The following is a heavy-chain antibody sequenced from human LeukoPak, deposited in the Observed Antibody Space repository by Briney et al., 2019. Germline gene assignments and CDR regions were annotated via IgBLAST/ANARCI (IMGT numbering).Heavy chain of an antibody. CDR2: INQDGSEQ. J-gene: IGHJ4*02. CDR3: ARDDYNTLGYNFHY. V-gene: IGHV3-7*03. CDR1: GFTFSSYC. D-gene: IGHD5-24*01. Sequence: GGTLRLSCAASGFTFSSYCMSWVREAPGTGQEWVANINQDGSEQYNVASVRGGFTVSRDNPKITFHRQMNRLRPEDTAFYYCARDDYNTLGYNFHYGGQGTLVTVSS.